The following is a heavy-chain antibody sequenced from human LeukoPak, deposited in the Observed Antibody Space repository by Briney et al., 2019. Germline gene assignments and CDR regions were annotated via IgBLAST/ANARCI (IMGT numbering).Heavy chain of an antibody. Sequence: GSFLRLSCAAPGIAFRSTAMTWVRQAPGKGLEWVSAIILSGGSTYYADSVKGRFTISRDNSKNTLYLQMNSLRAEDTAVYYCAKHHYDSSGYYSYYFDYLGQGTLVTVSS. D-gene: IGHD3-22*01. CDR3: AKHHYDSSGYYSYYFDY. CDR1: GIAFRSTA. CDR2: IILSGGST. J-gene: IGHJ4*02. V-gene: IGHV3-23*01.